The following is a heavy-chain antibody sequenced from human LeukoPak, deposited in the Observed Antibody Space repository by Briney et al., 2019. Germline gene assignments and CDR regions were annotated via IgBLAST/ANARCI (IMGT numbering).Heavy chain of an antibody. CDR3: ARAIVGAPTPFDY. CDR1: GDSMSSYY. V-gene: IGHV4-59*12. Sequence: SETLSLTCTVSGDSMSSYYWSWIRQPPGKGLEWIGYIYYRGSTNYNPSLKSRVTISVDTSKNQFSLKLSSVTAADTAVYYCARAIVGAPTPFDYWGQGTLVTVSS. J-gene: IGHJ4*02. CDR2: IYYRGST. D-gene: IGHD3-22*01.